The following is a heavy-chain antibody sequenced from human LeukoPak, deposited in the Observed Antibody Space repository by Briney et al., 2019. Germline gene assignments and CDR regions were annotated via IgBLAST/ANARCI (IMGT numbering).Heavy chain of an antibody. CDR3: ARVRVTSPLAPFDY. CDR1: GYTFTGYY. Sequence: ASVKVSCKASGYTFTGYYMHWVRQAPAQGLEWMGWINPNSGGTNYAQKFQGRVTMTRDTSISTAYMELSRLRSDDTAVYYCARVRVTSPLAPFDYWGQGTLVTVSS. CDR2: INPNSGGT. D-gene: IGHD1-14*01. V-gene: IGHV1-2*02. J-gene: IGHJ4*02.